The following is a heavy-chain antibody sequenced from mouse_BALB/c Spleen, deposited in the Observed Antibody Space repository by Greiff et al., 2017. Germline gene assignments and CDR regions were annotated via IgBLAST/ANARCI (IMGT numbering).Heavy chain of an antibody. CDR2: IDPANGNT. CDR1: GFNIKDTY. V-gene: IGHV14-3*02. J-gene: IGHJ3*01. CDR3: AYYYGSSPLFAY. Sequence: VQLQQSGAELVKPGASVKLSCTASGFNIKDTYMHWVKQRPEQGLEWIGRIDPANGNTKYDPKFQGKATITADTSSNTAYLQLSSLTSEDTAVYYCAYYYGSSPLFAYWGQGTLVTVSA. D-gene: IGHD1-1*01.